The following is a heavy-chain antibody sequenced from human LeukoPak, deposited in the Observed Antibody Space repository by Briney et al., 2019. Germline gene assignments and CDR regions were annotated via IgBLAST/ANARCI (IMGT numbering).Heavy chain of an antibody. J-gene: IGHJ4*02. CDR3: AKEGSSTWTYYFDC. V-gene: IGHV3-23*01. Sequence: PGGSLRLSCVASGFTFSSYTMNWVRQAPGKGLDGVSGISGSGRTTYYADSVKGRFTISRDNSKNTLYLEMNSLRVEDTAVYYCAKEGSSTWTYYFDCWGQGILVTVSS. CDR2: ISGSGRTT. D-gene: IGHD2-2*01. CDR1: GFTFSSYT.